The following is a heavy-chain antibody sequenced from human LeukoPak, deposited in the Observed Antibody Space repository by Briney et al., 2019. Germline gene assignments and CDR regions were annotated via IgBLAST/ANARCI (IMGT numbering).Heavy chain of an antibody. D-gene: IGHD6-13*01. J-gene: IGHJ4*02. CDR3: ARGSVRYSSSWYYGPFDY. Sequence: SETLSLTCAVSGGSISSSNWWSWVRQPPGKGLEWIGEIYHSGSTNYNPSLKSQVTISVDTSKNQFSLKLSSVTAADTAVYYCARGSVRYSSSWYYGPFDYWGQGTLVTVSS. V-gene: IGHV4-4*02. CDR1: GGSISSSNW. CDR2: IYHSGST.